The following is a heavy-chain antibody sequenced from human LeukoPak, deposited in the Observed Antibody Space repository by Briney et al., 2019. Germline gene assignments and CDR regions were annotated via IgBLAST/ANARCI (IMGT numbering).Heavy chain of an antibody. CDR2: ISGSGGST. CDR1: GFTFSSYA. CDR3: AKGSGLTGTFFDY. D-gene: IGHD7-27*01. Sequence: GGSLRLSCAASGFTFSSYAMSWVRQAPGRGLEWVSTISGSGGSTCYADSVKGRFTISRDNSKNTLYLQMNSLRAEDTAVYYCAKGSGLTGTFFDYWGQGTPVTVSS. V-gene: IGHV3-23*01. J-gene: IGHJ4*02.